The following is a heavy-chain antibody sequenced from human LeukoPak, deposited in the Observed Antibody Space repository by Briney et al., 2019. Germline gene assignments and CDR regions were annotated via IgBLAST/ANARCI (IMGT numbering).Heavy chain of an antibody. D-gene: IGHD2-2*01. Sequence: PGGSLRLSCAASGXTYSSHAMSWARQAPGKGLEWVSVISGSGGNTYYADSVKGRFIISRDNSKDTLFLQMNSLRAEDTAVYYCAKVTSWSFTWGQGTLVTVSS. CDR3: AKVTSWSFT. J-gene: IGHJ5*02. CDR2: ISGSGGNT. CDR1: GXTYSSHA. V-gene: IGHV3-23*01.